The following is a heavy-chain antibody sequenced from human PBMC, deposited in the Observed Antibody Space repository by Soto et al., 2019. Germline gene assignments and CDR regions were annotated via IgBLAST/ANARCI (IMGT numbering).Heavy chain of an antibody. CDR2: IIPIFGTA. CDR3: AREGGIIVLVPADPYYYYGMDV. D-gene: IGHD2-2*01. J-gene: IGHJ6*02. CDR1: GGTFSSYA. Sequence: QVQLVQSGAEVKKPGSSVKVSCKASGGTFSSYAISWVRQAPGQGLEWMGGIIPIFGTANYAQKFQGRVTITADESTSTAYMELSSLISEDPAVYYCAREGGIIVLVPADPYYYYGMDVWGQGTTVTVSS. V-gene: IGHV1-69*12.